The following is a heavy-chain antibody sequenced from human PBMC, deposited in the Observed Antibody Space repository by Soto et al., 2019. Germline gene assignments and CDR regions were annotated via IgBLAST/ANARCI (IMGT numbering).Heavy chain of an antibody. CDR3: ARNRNPSSKTHGMDV. V-gene: IGHV3-21*01. Sequence: EVQLVESGGGLVEPGGSLRLSCAPSGLSFSTHSMNWVRQAPGKGLEWVSSISSDSYYIYYADSVKDRFTISRDNAKNPLYLQMNSLRAADTAVYYCARNRNPSSKTHGMDVWGQGTTVTVSS. J-gene: IGHJ6*02. CDR1: GLSFSTHS. CDR2: ISSDSYYI.